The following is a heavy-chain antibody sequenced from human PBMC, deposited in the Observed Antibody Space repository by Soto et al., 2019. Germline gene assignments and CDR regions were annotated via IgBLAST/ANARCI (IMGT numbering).Heavy chain of an antibody. D-gene: IGHD2-15*01. CDR3: AREENCSDGVCYSEYFQH. V-gene: IGHV1-46*01. CDR1: GYIFTAYS. Sequence: QVQLVQSGAEVKKPGASVKVSCKASGYIFTAYSMHWVRQAPGQGLEWMGVVNPSGGSTNYAQKFRGRITMTRDTSTSTVYMDLSSLTSEDTAVYYCAREENCSDGVCYSEYFQHWGQGTLVTVSS. CDR2: VNPSGGST. J-gene: IGHJ1*01.